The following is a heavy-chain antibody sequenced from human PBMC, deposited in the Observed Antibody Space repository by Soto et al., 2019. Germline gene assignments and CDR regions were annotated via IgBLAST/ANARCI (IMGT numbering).Heavy chain of an antibody. CDR2: ISGRGDDT. Sequence: GGSLRLSCAASGFTFSSYAMSWVRQAPGKGLEWVSTISGRGDDTYYTDSVKGRFTISRDNSASTAYMELSSLRSEDAAVYYCARDHIVGATLLDYWGQGTLVTVSS. V-gene: IGHV3-23*01. CDR1: GFTFSSYA. D-gene: IGHD1-26*01. CDR3: ARDHIVGATLLDY. J-gene: IGHJ4*02.